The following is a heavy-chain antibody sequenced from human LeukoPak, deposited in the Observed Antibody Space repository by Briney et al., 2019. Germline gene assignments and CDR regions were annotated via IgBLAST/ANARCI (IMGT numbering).Heavy chain of an antibody. CDR1: AFIFSGHW. V-gene: IGHV3-7*03. J-gene: IGHJ4*02. Sequence: GGSLRLSCEGSAFIFSGHWMNWVRQTPGKGLEWVASIKEDGSVRQYVDSVKGRFSISRDNTKGSLFLQLNSLRDEDTAVYYCAKDQRWESPHYLDSWGQGTLVTVSS. CDR2: IKEDGSVR. CDR3: AKDQRWESPHYLDS. D-gene: IGHD1-26*01.